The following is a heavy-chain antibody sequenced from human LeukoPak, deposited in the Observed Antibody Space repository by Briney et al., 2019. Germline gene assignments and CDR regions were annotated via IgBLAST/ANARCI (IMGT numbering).Heavy chain of an antibody. CDR2: ISGSGGST. Sequence: PGGSLRLSCAASGFTVSSNYMSWVRQAPGKGLEWVSAISGSGGSTYYADSVKGRFTISRDNSKNTLYLQMNSLRAEDTAVYYCAKDEERNWNYGDAFDIWGQGTMVTVSS. CDR1: GFTVSSNY. V-gene: IGHV3-23*01. CDR3: AKDEERNWNYGDAFDI. D-gene: IGHD1-7*01. J-gene: IGHJ3*02.